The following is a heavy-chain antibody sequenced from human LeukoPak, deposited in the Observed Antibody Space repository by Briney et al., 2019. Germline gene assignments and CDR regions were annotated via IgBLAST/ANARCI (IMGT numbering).Heavy chain of an antibody. D-gene: IGHD3-10*01. J-gene: IGHJ4*02. CDR2: ISSSSSYI. Sequence: GGSLRLSCAASGFTFSSYSMNWVRQAPGKGLEWVSSISSSSSYIYYADSVKGRFTISRDNAKNSLYLQMNSLRAEDTAVYYCAIPGRGSRMPLDYWGQGTLVTVSS. CDR3: AIPGRGSRMPLDY. V-gene: IGHV3-21*01. CDR1: GFTFSSYS.